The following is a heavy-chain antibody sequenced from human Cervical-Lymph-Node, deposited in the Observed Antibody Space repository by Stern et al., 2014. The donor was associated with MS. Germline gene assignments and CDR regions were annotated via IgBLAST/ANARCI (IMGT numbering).Heavy chain of an antibody. J-gene: IGHJ4*02. CDR1: GYTFTDFA. D-gene: IGHD3-3*01. CDR3: LDY. CDR2: INVGNGNT. Sequence: VQLVQSGAEVKKPGASVKVSCKASGYTFTDFALHWVRQAPGQRPEWMGWINVGNGNTKYSQKFQGRFTITTDTSARTAYYCAKNGVLRMLEWFSHLDYWGQGTLVTVSS. V-gene: IGHV1-3*01.